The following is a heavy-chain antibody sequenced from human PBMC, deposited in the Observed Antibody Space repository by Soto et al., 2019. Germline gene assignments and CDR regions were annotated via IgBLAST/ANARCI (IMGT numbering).Heavy chain of an antibody. D-gene: IGHD4-17*01. Sequence: VGSLRLSCAASGFTFSSYGMHWVRQAPGKGLEWVAVIWYDGSNKYYADSVKGRFTISRDNSKNTLYLQMNSLRAEDTAVYYCARSADYGGVYFDYWGQGTLVTVSS. V-gene: IGHV3-33*01. J-gene: IGHJ4*02. CDR3: ARSADYGGVYFDY. CDR1: GFTFSSYG. CDR2: IWYDGSNK.